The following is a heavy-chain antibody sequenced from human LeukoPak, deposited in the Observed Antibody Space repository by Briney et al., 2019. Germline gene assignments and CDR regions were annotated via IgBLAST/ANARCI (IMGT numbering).Heavy chain of an antibody. J-gene: IGHJ6*02. Sequence: KALETLSLTCTVSGGSISSYYWSWIRQPPGKGLERIGYIYYSGSTNYNPSLKSRVTISVDTSKNQFSLKLSSATAADTAVYYCARGGAYYYGMDVWGQGTTVTVSS. V-gene: IGHV4-59*01. CDR2: IYYSGST. D-gene: IGHD2-15*01. CDR3: ARGGAYYYGMDV. CDR1: GGSISSYY.